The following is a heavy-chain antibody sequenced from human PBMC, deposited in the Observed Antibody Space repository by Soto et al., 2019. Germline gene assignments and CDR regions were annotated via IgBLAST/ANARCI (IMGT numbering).Heavy chain of an antibody. V-gene: IGHV3-23*01. CDR2: LSGSGDNT. CDR1: GFIFSGYA. J-gene: IGHJ4*02. D-gene: IGHD3-3*01. Sequence: EVQLLESGGGLIQPRGSLRLSCAASGFIFSGYAMSWVRQAPGKGLEWVSTLSGSGDNTYYADSLKGRFTISRDTSKNTLYLHMNSLRAEDTAVYFCAKDRDFWTGSGIDYWGQGTLVTVSA. CDR3: AKDRDFWTGSGIDY.